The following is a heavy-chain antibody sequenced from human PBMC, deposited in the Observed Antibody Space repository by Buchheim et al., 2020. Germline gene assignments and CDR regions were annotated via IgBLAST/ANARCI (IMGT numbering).Heavy chain of an antibody. CDR2: INPIGGSP. CDR1: GYTFTSYS. Sequence: QVQLVQSGAEVKKPGASVKVSCKASGYTFTSYSMHWVRQAPGQGLEWMGMINPIGGSPSYAQKFQGRVTMTRATSTSTVYMELSSLRAGDTAVYYCARDVVGITSVLDYWGQG. J-gene: IGHJ4*02. V-gene: IGHV1-46*03. CDR3: ARDVVGITSVLDY. D-gene: IGHD3-22*01.